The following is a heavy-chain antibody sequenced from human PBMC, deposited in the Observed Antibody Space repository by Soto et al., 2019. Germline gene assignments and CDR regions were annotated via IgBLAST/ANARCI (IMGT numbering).Heavy chain of an antibody. J-gene: IGHJ3*02. V-gene: IGHV3-30-3*01. Sequence: GGSLRLSCAASGFTFSSYAMYWVRQAPGKGLEWVAVISYDGSNKYYADSVKGRFTISRDNSKNTLYLQMNSLRAEDTAVYYCARENGDYHAFDIWGQGTMVTVSS. D-gene: IGHD4-17*01. CDR2: ISYDGSNK. CDR3: ARENGDYHAFDI. CDR1: GFTFSSYA.